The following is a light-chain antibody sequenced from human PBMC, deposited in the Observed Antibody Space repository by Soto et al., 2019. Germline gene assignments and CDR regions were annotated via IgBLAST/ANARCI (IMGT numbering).Light chain of an antibody. CDR1: SSDVGTYTL. CDR3: CSHAGGITVYV. J-gene: IGLJ7*01. V-gene: IGLV2-23*01. Sequence: QSALTQPASVSGSPGQSITISCTGTSSDVGTYTLISWYQQYPGKAPKLVIYEGNKRPSGVSNRFSGSKSGNTASLTISGLQAEDEADYYCCSHAGGITVYVFGAGTQLTVL. CDR2: EGN.